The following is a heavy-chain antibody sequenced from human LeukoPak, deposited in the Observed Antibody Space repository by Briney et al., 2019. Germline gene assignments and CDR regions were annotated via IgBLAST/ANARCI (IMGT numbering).Heavy chain of an antibody. CDR2: LNPKSGDT. CDR3: ARPSSTDYV. CDR1: GYTFTDYY. J-gene: IGHJ4*02. Sequence: ASVKVSCKASGYTFTDYYYIHWVRQAPGQGLEWMGWLNPKSGDTNYAQKFQGRVTVTRDTSISTAYMELSRLRSDDTAVYYCARPSSTDYVWGQGTPVTVSS. D-gene: IGHD2-2*01. V-gene: IGHV1-2*02.